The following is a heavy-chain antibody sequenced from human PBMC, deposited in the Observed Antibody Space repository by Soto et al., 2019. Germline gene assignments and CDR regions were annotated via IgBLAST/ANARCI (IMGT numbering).Heavy chain of an antibody. D-gene: IGHD3-22*01. CDR3: AINYYDTEPY. Sequence: QVQLVQSGADVKKPGSSVKVSCKASGGTFSSYTISWVRQAPGQGLEWMGRIIPILGVTNYAHKFQGRVTITADKSTSTAYMELSSLRSEDTAMYCCAINYYDTEPYWGQGTMVTVSS. V-gene: IGHV1-69*02. J-gene: IGHJ3*01. CDR1: GGTFSSYT. CDR2: IIPILGVT.